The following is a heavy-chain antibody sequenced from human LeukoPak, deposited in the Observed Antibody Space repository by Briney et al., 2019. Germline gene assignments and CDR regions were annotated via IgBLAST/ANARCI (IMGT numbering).Heavy chain of an antibody. D-gene: IGHD3-10*01. CDR3: AKGQELLWFGLYAFDI. CDR1: GFTFSSYA. J-gene: IGHJ3*02. Sequence: GGSLRLSCAASGFTFSSYAMSWVRQAPGKGLEWVSAISGSGGSTYYADSVKGRFTISRDNSKNTLYLQMNSLRAEDTAVYYCAKGQELLWFGLYAFDIWGQGTMVTVSS. CDR2: ISGSGGST. V-gene: IGHV3-23*01.